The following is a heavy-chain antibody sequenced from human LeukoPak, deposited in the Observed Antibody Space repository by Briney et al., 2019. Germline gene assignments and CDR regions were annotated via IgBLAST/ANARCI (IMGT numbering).Heavy chain of an antibody. CDR2: IYYSGST. D-gene: IGHD2-21*01. CDR1: GGSISSGDYY. Sequence: PSETLSLTCTVSGGSISSGDYYWSWIRQPPGKGLEWIGYIYYSGSTYYNPSLKSRVTISVDTSKNQFSLKLSSVTAADTAVYYCASSDYCGGDCYSILFDAFDIWGQGTMVTVSS. V-gene: IGHV4-30-4*08. J-gene: IGHJ3*02. CDR3: ASSDYCGGDCYSILFDAFDI.